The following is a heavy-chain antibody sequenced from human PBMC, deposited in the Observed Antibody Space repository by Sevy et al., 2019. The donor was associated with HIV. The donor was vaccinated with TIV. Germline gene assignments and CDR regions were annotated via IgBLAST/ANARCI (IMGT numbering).Heavy chain of an antibody. D-gene: IGHD5-18*01. J-gene: IGHJ4*02. CDR1: GFTFSDYW. Sequence: GGSLRLSCVASGFTFSDYWMIWVRQAPGKGLERIALINEDGGRLGYVDSVRGGFTISRENIKNSLYLQMNNLRSEGTALYFCARDRAYSAVDYWGQGALVTVSS. CDR2: INEDGGRL. CDR3: ARDRAYSAVDY. V-gene: IGHV3-7*01.